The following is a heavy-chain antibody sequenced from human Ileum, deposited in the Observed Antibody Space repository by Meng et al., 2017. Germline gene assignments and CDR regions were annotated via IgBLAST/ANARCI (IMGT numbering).Heavy chain of an antibody. CDR1: GGSFSGYY. Sequence: QVQLQQGGPGLLQPSEPPSLTCAVHGGSFSGYYWSWIPQSQGKGLEWIGEINHSGSNNYNPSLQSRVTISVDRSKSQFSLELTSVTAADTAVYYCARPAGYSSNWYKYFQHWGLGTLVTVSS. V-gene: IGHV4-34*01. CDR2: INHSGSN. J-gene: IGHJ1*01. CDR3: ARPAGYSSNWYKYFQH. D-gene: IGHD6-13*01.